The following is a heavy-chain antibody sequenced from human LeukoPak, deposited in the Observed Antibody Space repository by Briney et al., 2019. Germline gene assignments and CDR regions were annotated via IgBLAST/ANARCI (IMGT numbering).Heavy chain of an antibody. D-gene: IGHD6-25*01. CDR2: INAGNGNA. CDR1: GYTFTSYA. CDR3: ARVSSGWHGYLDH. J-gene: IGHJ4*02. V-gene: IGHV1-3*01. Sequence: ASVKVSCKASGYTFTSYAIHWVRQAPGQRLEWMGWINAGNGNATYTQKFQDRVTFTRDTYASTAYMDLSSLRSEDTAVYYCARVSSGWHGYLDHWGQGTPVTVSS.